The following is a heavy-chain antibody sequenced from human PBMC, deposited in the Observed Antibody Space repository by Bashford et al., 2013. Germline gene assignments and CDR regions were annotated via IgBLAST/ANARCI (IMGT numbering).Heavy chain of an antibody. CDR2: ISGSGGST. D-gene: IGHD2-2*01. CDR1: GFTFSSYA. Sequence: GSLRLSCAASGFTFSSYAMSWVRQAPGKGLEWVSAISGSGGSTYYADSVKGRFTISRDNSKNTLYLQMNSLRAEDTAVYYCARESIRYCSSTSCPSAVDVWGQGTTVTVSS. V-gene: IGHV3-23*01. J-gene: IGHJ6*02. CDR3: ARESIRYCSSTSCPSAVDV.